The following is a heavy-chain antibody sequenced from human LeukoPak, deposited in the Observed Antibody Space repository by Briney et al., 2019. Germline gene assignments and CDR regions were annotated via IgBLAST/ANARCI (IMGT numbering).Heavy chain of an antibody. D-gene: IGHD1-1*01. CDR1: GFSFSTYS. Sequence: GGSLRLSCTASGFSFSTYSMNWVRQAPGKGLEWVSYIVGSSSNIYYADSVKGRFTVSRDNAKNSLYLQMDSLRAEDTAVYYCATDSPETAAFDYWGQGTLVTVSS. J-gene: IGHJ4*02. V-gene: IGHV3-48*04. CDR3: ATDSPETAAFDY. CDR2: IVGSSSNI.